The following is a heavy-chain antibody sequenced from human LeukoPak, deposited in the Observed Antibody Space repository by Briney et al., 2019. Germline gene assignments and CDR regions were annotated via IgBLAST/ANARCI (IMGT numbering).Heavy chain of an antibody. D-gene: IGHD1-26*01. J-gene: IGHJ4*02. CDR1: GFTFSNYW. CDR2: MNIDGSEK. V-gene: IGHV3-7*01. Sequence: PGGSLRLSCAASGFTFSNYWMGWVRQAPGKRLEWVANMNIDGSEKYYADSVKGRFTISRDNANSMLYLQMNSLRAEDSAVYYCAKDFVGPDDYWGQGTLVTVSS. CDR3: AKDFVGPDDY.